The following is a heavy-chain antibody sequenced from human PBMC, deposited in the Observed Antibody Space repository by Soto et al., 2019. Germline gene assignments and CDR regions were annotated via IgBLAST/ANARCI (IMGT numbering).Heavy chain of an antibody. J-gene: IGHJ3*02. D-gene: IGHD3-10*01. Sequence: LSLTCAVYGGSFSGYYWSWIRQPPGKGLEWIGEINHSGSTNYNPSLKSRVTISVDTSKNQFSLKLSSVTAADTAVYYCARGLTMVRGVIGDAFDIWGQGTMVTVSS. CDR1: GGSFSGYY. V-gene: IGHV4-34*01. CDR3: ARGLTMVRGVIGDAFDI. CDR2: INHSGST.